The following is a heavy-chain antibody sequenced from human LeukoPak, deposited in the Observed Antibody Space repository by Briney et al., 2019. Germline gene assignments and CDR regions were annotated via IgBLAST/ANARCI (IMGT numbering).Heavy chain of an antibody. D-gene: IGHD4-17*01. CDR3: AKSPAAMTTVTTALGD. J-gene: IGHJ4*02. CDR2: ISGSGGST. Sequence: GGSLRLSCAASGFTFSSYAMSWVRQAPGKGLEWVSAISGSGGSTYYADSVKGRFTISRDNSKNTLYLQMNSLRAEDTAVYYCAKSPAAMTTVTTALGDWGQGTLVTVSS. CDR1: GFTFSSYA. V-gene: IGHV3-23*01.